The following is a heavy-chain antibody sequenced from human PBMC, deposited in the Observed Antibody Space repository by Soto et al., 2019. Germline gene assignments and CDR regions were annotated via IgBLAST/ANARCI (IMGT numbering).Heavy chain of an antibody. D-gene: IGHD6-13*01. CDR1: GFTFSSYL. Sequence: EVQLMESGGGLVQPGGSLRLSCVASGFTFSSYLMHWVRQAPRKGLVWVSRINSDGSSTAYADSVKGRFTISRDNAKNPLYLQMNSLSAEDTAVYYCATFGSSPLAHYWGQETLVPVPS. CDR2: INSDGSST. J-gene: IGHJ4*02. CDR3: ATFGSSPLAHY. V-gene: IGHV3-74*01.